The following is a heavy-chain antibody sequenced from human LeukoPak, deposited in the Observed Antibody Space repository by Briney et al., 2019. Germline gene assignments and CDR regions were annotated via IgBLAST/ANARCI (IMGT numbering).Heavy chain of an antibody. V-gene: IGHV4-34*01. CDR2: INHSGST. Sequence: SETLSLTCTVSGGSISSYYWSWIRQPPGKGLEWIGEINHSGSTNYNPSLKSRVTISVDTSKNQFSLKLSSVTAADTAVYYCARGGLVVAATDFDYWGQGTLVTVSS. J-gene: IGHJ4*02. CDR3: ARGGLVVAATDFDY. CDR1: GGSISSYY. D-gene: IGHD2-15*01.